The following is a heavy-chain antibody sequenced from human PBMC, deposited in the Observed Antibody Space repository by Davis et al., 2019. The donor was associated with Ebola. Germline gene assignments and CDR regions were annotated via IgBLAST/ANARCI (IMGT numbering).Heavy chain of an antibody. J-gene: IGHJ3*02. CDR1: GFTFSSYS. CDR3: ARVLGHAFDI. CDR2: ISSSSSYI. Sequence: GESLKISCAASGFTFSSYSMNWVRQAPGKGLEWVSSISSSSSYIYYADSVKGRFTISRDNAKNSLYLQMNSLRAEDTAVYYCARVLGHAFDIWGQGTMVTVSS. D-gene: IGHD7-27*01. V-gene: IGHV3-21*01.